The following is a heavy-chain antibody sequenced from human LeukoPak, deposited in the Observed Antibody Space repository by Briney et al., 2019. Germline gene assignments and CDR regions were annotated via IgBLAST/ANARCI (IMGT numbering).Heavy chain of an antibody. Sequence: ASVTVSYKASGYTFTDYYMHWVRQAPGQGGEGMGIINLSSGSTTYAQKFQGRVTMTRDTSTSTVYMELSSLRSEDTAIYYCARVLGAHRYGSIDHWGQGTLVTVSS. J-gene: IGHJ4*02. V-gene: IGHV1-46*01. CDR3: ARVLGAHRYGSIDH. D-gene: IGHD5-18*01. CDR2: INLSSGST. CDR1: GYTFTDYY.